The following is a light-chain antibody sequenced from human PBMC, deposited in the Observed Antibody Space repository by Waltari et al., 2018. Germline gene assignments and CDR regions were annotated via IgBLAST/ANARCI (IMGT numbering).Light chain of an antibody. V-gene: IGKV3-20*01. Sequence: EIVLTQSPGTLSLSPGERATPSCRASQSVSSNYLAWYQQKHGQAPRIFIYGASSRGTGIPDRFSGSGSGTDFTLTISRLEPEDFAVYYCQQYGRSSYTFGQGTKLEIK. CDR1: QSVSSNY. J-gene: IGKJ2*01. CDR3: QQYGRSSYT. CDR2: GAS.